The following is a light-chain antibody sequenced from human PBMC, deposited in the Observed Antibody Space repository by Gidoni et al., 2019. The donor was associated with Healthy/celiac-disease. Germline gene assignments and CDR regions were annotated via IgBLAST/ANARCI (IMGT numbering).Light chain of an antibody. CDR3: QQYYSTSPWT. J-gene: IGKJ1*01. CDR2: AAS. V-gene: IGKV1-NL1*01. CDR1: QGISNS. Sequence: DIRMTQSPSSLSASVGDRVTITCRASQGISNSLAWYQQKPGKAPKLLLYAASRLESGVPSRFSGSGSGTDYTLTISSLQPEDFATYYCQQYYSTSPWTFGQGTKVEIK.